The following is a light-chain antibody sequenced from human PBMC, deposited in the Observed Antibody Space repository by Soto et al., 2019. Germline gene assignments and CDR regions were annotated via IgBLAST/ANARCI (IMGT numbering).Light chain of an antibody. V-gene: IGKV1-5*01. J-gene: IGKJ2*01. CDR1: QSISSW. Sequence: DIQMTQSPSTLSASVGDRVTITCRASQSISSWLAWYQQKPGKAPKLLNYDASSLESGAPSRFSGSGSGTEFTPTISSLQPDDFATYYCKQYNSYPYTFGQGTKLEIK. CDR2: DAS. CDR3: KQYNSYPYT.